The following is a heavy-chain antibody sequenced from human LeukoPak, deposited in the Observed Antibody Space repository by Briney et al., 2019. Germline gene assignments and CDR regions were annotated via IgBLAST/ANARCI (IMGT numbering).Heavy chain of an antibody. CDR1: GGSISSSSYY. CDR2: IYYSGST. CDR3: ARDLSSSGWLYYFDY. J-gene: IGHJ4*02. V-gene: IGHV4-30-4*08. Sequence: SETLSLTCTVSGGSISSSSYYWSWIRQPPGRGLEWIGYIYYSGSTYYNPSLKSRVTISVDTSKNQFSLKLSSVTAADTAVYYCARDLSSSGWLYYFDYWGQGTLVTVSS. D-gene: IGHD6-19*01.